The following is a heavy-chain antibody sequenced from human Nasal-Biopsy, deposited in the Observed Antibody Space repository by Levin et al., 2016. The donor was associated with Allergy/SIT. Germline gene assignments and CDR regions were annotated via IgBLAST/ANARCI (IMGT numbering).Heavy chain of an antibody. D-gene: IGHD7-27*01. Sequence: SVKVSCKASGYTFTYRYLHWVRQAPGQALEWMGWITPYNGDTDYAQKFQDRLTITRATSLSTAYMELSNLRSEDTAIYYCARSGLTGSQWGFASWGRGTAVTVSS. CDR1: GYTFTYRY. V-gene: IGHV1-45*02. CDR2: ITPYNGDT. CDR3: ARSGLTGSQWGFAS. J-gene: IGHJ3*01.